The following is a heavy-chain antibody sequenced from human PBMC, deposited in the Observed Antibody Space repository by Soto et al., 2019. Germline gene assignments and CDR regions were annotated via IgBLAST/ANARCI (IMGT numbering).Heavy chain of an antibody. CDR3: ARDRGYYGSGSYLYYYGMDV. V-gene: IGHV4-30-2*01. J-gene: IGHJ6*02. D-gene: IGHD3-10*01. CDR2: IYHSGST. CDR1: GGSISSGGYS. Sequence: ASETLSLTCAVSGGSISSGGYSWSWIRQPPGKGLEWIGYIYHSGSTYYNKSLKSRVTISVDRSKNQFSLKLSSVTAADTAVYYFARDRGYYGSGSYLYYYGMDVWGQGTTVTVSS.